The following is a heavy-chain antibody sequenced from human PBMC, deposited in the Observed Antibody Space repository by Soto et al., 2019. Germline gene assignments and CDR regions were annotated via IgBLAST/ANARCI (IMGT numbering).Heavy chain of an antibody. V-gene: IGHV1-18*01. J-gene: IGHJ6*02. Sequence: QVQLVQSGAEVQKPGASVKVSCKASGYTFTSYGISWVRQAPGQGLEWMGWISAYNGNTNYAQKLQGRVTMTTDTSTSTAYMELRSLRSDDTTVYYWARDSSGYDHYYYYYGMDVWGQGTTVTVSS. CDR3: ARDSSGYDHYYYYYGMDV. D-gene: IGHD5-12*01. CDR2: ISAYNGNT. CDR1: GYTFTSYG.